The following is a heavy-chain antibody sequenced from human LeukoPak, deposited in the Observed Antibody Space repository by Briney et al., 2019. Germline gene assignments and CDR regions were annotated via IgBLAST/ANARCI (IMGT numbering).Heavy chain of an antibody. Sequence: GGSLRLSCAASGFTFSSYWMSWVRQAPGKGLEWVANIKQDGSEKYYVDSVKGRFTISRDNAKNSLYLQMNSLRAEDTAVYYCARVGDCNSTSCYTGDMDVWGKGTTVTVSS. D-gene: IGHD2-2*02. CDR3: ARVGDCNSTSCYTGDMDV. CDR2: IKQDGSEK. V-gene: IGHV3-7*01. J-gene: IGHJ6*03. CDR1: GFTFSSYW.